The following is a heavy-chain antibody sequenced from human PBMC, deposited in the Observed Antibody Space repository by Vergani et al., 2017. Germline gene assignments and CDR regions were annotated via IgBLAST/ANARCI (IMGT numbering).Heavy chain of an antibody. J-gene: IGHJ6*02. D-gene: IGHD2-15*01. CDR2: ISAYNGNT. CDR1: GYTFTSYG. CDR3: ARNVVVVAAMPYYYCMDV. V-gene: IGHV1-18*04. Sequence: QVQLVQSGAEVKKPGASVKVSCKASGYTFTSYGISWVRQAPGQGLEWMGRISAYNGNTNYAQKLQGRVTMTTDTSTSTAYIELRSLRSDDTAVYYCARNVVVVAAMPYYYCMDVWGQGTTVTVSS.